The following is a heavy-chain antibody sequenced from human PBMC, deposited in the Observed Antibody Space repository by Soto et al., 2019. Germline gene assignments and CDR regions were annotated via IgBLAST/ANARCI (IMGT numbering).Heavy chain of an antibody. Sequence: SGGSLRLSCGASGFTFSSYAMHWVRQAPGKGVEWVAVISYDGSNKSYAASLKGRFTISRDNSKNTLHLQMNRLRAVDTAVYYCACDSLEMSSLAPRPLHYSGPGPLVTVSS. CDR3: ACDSLEMSSLAPRPLHY. J-gene: IGHJ4*02. CDR1: GFTFSSYA. D-gene: IGHD6-6*01. CDR2: ISYDGSNK. V-gene: IGHV3-30-3*01.